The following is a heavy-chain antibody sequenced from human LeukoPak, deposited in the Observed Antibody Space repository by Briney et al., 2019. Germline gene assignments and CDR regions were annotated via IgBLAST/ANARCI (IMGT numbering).Heavy chain of an antibody. Sequence: ASVKVSCKASGYTFTGYYMHWVRQAPGQGLEWMGWISAYNGNTNYAQKLQGRVTMTTDTSTSTAYMELRSLRSDDTAVYYCARVAAIRAFDIWGQGTMVTVSS. V-gene: IGHV1-18*04. D-gene: IGHD6-25*01. CDR2: ISAYNGNT. J-gene: IGHJ3*02. CDR3: ARVAAIRAFDI. CDR1: GYTFTGYY.